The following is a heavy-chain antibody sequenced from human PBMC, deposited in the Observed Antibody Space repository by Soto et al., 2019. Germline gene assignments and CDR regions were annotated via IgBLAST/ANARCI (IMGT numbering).Heavy chain of an antibody. V-gene: IGHV1-2*02. D-gene: IGHD4-17*01. CDR1: GYTFAAFF. Sequence: QVQLVQSGAEVKKPGASVKVSCKTSGYTFAAFFIHWIRQAPGQGLEWMGWINPTSGATVSAQKFQERVTMTRNTSISTAYMELRGLKSDDTAVYYCTRDPDYGDYWGYFFDYWGQGTPVSVSS. CDR2: INPTSGAT. J-gene: IGHJ4*02. CDR3: TRDPDYGDYWGYFFDY.